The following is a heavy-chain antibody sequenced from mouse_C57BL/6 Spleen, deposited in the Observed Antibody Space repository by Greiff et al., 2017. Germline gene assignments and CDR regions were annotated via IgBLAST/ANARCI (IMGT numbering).Heavy chain of an antibody. V-gene: IGHV1-59*01. J-gene: IGHJ3*01. CDR3: ARGRGIYYDYDRWFAY. CDR1: GYTFTSYW. CDR2: IDPSASYT. D-gene: IGHD2-4*01. Sequence: QVQLQQPGAELVRPGTSVKLSCKASGYTFTSYWMHWVKQRPGQGLEWIGVIDPSASYTNYNQKFKGKATLTVDTSSSTAYMQLSSLTSEDSAVYYCARGRGIYYDYDRWFAYWGQGTLVTVSA.